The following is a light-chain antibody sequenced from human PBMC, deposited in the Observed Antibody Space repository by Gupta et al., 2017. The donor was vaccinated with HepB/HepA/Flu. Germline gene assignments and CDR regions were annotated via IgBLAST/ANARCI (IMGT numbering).Light chain of an antibody. CDR3: AAWDDSLNGLWV. J-gene: IGLJ3*02. Sequence: QSVLPQPPSTSGTPGQRVTISCSGSRYNIGSNTVNWYQQVPGTAPKLLIYSDDQRPSGVPDRFSGSKSGTSASLAISGLQSEDEADYYCAAWDDSLNGLWVFGGGTKLTVL. CDR2: SDD. V-gene: IGLV1-44*01. CDR1: RYNIGSNT.